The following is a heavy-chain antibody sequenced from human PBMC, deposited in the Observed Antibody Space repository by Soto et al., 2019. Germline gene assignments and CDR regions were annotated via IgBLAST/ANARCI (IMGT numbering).Heavy chain of an antibody. V-gene: IGHV4-59*01. CDR3: AREALQAYFDY. Sequence: KPSETLSLTCTVSGGSISSYYWSWIRQPPGKGLEWIGYIYYSGSTNYNPSLKSRVTISVDTSKNQFSLKLSSVTAADTAVYYCAREALQAYFDYWGQGTLVTVSS. CDR1: GGSISSYY. J-gene: IGHJ4*02. D-gene: IGHD4-4*01. CDR2: IYYSGST.